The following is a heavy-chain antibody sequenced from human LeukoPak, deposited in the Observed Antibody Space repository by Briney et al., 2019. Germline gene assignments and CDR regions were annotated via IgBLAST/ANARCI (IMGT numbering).Heavy chain of an antibody. V-gene: IGHV4-59*12. CDR3: ASSREPAAYYFDY. D-gene: IGHD2-2*01. CDR1: GGSISSYY. CDR2: IHYSGST. Sequence: SETLSLTCTVSGGSISSYYWSWIRQPPGKGLEGIGYIHYSGSTNYNPSLKSRVTISVDTSKNQFSLKLSSVTAADTAVYYCASSREPAAYYFDYWGQGTLVTVSS. J-gene: IGHJ4*02.